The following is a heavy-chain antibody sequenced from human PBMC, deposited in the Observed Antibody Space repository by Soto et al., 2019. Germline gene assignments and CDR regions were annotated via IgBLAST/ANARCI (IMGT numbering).Heavy chain of an antibody. D-gene: IGHD3-3*01. V-gene: IGHV3-23*01. CDR2: ISGSDGKT. J-gene: IGHJ4*02. CDR3: ANWSYLDY. Sequence: PGGSLRLSCTTSGFSFASFAMTWVRQAPGKGLEWVATISGSDGKTYYADSVKGRFSISRDTSRNTLYLQMNSLRADDTAIYYSANWSYLDYWGQGTRVTVSS. CDR1: GFSFASFA.